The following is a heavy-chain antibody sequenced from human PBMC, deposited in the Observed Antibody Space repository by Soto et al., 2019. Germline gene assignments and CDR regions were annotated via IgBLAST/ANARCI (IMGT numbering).Heavy chain of an antibody. J-gene: IGHJ4*02. D-gene: IGHD3-22*01. CDR1: GFTFSSYA. V-gene: IGHV3-23*01. CDR3: AKDQFTYYYDSSGYPLDY. Sequence: GGSLRLCCAASGFTFSSYAMSWVRQAPGKGLEWVSAISGSGGSTYYADSVKGRFTISRDNSKNTLYLQMNSLRAEDTAVYYCAKDQFTYYYDSSGYPLDYWGQGNLVTVSS. CDR2: ISGSGGST.